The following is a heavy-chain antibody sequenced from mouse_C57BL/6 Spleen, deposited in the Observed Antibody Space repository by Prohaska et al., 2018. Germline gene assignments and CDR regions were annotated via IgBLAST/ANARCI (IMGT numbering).Heavy chain of an antibody. CDR2: INSNNGGT. Sequence: DWVKQSHGKSLEWIGDINSNNGGTIYNQKFKGKATLTVDKSSSTAYMELRSLTSEDTAVYYCARGGSSWRDYWGQGTSVTVSS. D-gene: IGHD1-1*01. CDR3: ARGGSSWRDY. J-gene: IGHJ4*01. V-gene: IGHV1-18*01.